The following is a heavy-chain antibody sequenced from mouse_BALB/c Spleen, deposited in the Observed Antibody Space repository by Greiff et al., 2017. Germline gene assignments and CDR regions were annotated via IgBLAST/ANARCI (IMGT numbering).Heavy chain of an antibody. J-gene: IGHJ4*01. Sequence: EVKLVESGGGLVQPGGSRKLSCAASGFTFSSFGMHWVRQAPEKGLEWVAYISSGSSTIYYADTVKGRFTISRDNPKNTLFLQMTSLRSEDTAMYYCARLDYGYFYAMDYWGQGTSVTVSS. V-gene: IGHV5-17*02. CDR1: GFTFSSFG. CDR2: ISSGSSTI. D-gene: IGHD1-2*01. CDR3: ARLDYGYFYAMDY.